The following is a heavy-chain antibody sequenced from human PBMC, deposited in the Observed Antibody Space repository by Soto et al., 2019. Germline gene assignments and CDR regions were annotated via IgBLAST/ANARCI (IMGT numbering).Heavy chain of an antibody. CDR1: GFTFSNYD. CDR3: AKKYYDFWSGYPGSQPFDY. CDR2: IRGSGGIT. Sequence: GGSLRLSCAASGFTFSNYDMSWVRQAPGMGLEWVSVIRGSGGITYYADSVKGRFTVSRDNSKNTLYLQMNSLRAEDTAVYYCAKKYYDFWSGYPGSQPFDYWGQGTLVTVSS. D-gene: IGHD3-3*01. V-gene: IGHV3-23*01. J-gene: IGHJ4*02.